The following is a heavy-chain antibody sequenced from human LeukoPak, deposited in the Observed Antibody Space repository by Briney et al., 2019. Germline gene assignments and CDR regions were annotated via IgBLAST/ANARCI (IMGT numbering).Heavy chain of an antibody. CDR2: ISSSSSYI. V-gene: IGHV3-21*01. J-gene: IGHJ4*02. Sequence: GGSLRISCAASRFTFSSYSLNWVRQAPGKGLEWVSAISSSSSYIYYADSVKGRFTISRDNAKNSLYLQMNSLRAEDTAVYYCARDRGYYYDSSGYSFDYWGQGTLVTVSS. D-gene: IGHD3-22*01. CDR3: ARDRGYYYDSSGYSFDY. CDR1: RFTFSSYS.